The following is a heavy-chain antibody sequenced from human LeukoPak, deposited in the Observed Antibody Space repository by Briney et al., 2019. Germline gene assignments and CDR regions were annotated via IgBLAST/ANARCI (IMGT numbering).Heavy chain of an antibody. CDR3: TTIRNNDAFDI. CDR2: IKSKTDGGTT. CDR1: GFTFSNSC. J-gene: IGHJ3*02. Sequence: GGSVRLSCAASGFTFSNSCMSWVRQAPGKGLEWVGRIKSKTDGGTTDYAAPVKGRFTISRDESKNTLYLQMKSLNTEDTAVYYCTTIRNNDAFDIWGQGTMVTVSS. D-gene: IGHD3-3*02. V-gene: IGHV3-15*01.